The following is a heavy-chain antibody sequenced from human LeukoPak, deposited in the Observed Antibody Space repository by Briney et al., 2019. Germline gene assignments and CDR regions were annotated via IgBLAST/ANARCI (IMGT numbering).Heavy chain of an antibody. CDR3: AELGITMIGGV. Sequence: GGSLRLSCAASGFTISNYKMNWVRQAPGKGLEWVSNISSSSSAIYYADSVKGRFTISRDIAKNSLYLQMNSLRAEDTAVYYCAELGITMIGGVWGKGTTVTISS. V-gene: IGHV3-48*01. D-gene: IGHD3-10*02. CDR1: GFTISNYK. J-gene: IGHJ6*04. CDR2: ISSSSSAI.